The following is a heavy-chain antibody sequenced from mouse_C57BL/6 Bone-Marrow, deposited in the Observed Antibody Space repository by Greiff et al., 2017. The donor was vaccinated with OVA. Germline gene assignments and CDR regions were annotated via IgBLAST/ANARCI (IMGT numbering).Heavy chain of an antibody. CDR3: TPLYDGYYVGFAY. Sequence: DVQLQESGAELVRPGASVKLSCTASGFNIKDDYMHWVKQRPEQGLEWIGWIDPENGDTEYASKFQGKATITADTSSNTAYLQLSSLTSEDTAVYYCTPLYDGYYVGFAYWGQGTLVTVSA. V-gene: IGHV14-4*01. CDR2: IDPENGDT. D-gene: IGHD2-3*01. CDR1: GFNIKDDY. J-gene: IGHJ3*01.